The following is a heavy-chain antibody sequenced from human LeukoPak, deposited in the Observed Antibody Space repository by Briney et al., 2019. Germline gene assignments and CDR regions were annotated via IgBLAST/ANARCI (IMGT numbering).Heavy chain of an antibody. CDR2: ISSSGGAT. J-gene: IGHJ6*02. Sequence: GGSLRLSCAASGFIFSNYAMRWVRQAPGKGLEWVSSISSSGGATYDADSVKGRFTISRDNSKNTLYLQMNSLRAEDTAIYYCAKGKSGQYYYGMDVWGQGTMVTVSS. D-gene: IGHD1-26*01. CDR3: AKGKSGQYYYGMDV. CDR1: GFIFSNYA. V-gene: IGHV3-23*01.